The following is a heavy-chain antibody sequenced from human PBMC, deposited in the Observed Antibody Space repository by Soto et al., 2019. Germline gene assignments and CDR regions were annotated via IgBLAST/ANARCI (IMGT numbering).Heavy chain of an antibody. Sequence: GGSLRLSCAASGFPFSSSWMDWVRLAPGKGLEWVANMSPDGSQTYYVDSVEGRFTVSRDNAENSLYLHMNNLRVEDTAVYYCSWSLNYWGQGTLVTVSS. CDR3: SWSLNY. D-gene: IGHD1-26*01. CDR1: GFPFSSSW. V-gene: IGHV3-7*01. CDR2: MSPDGSQT. J-gene: IGHJ4*02.